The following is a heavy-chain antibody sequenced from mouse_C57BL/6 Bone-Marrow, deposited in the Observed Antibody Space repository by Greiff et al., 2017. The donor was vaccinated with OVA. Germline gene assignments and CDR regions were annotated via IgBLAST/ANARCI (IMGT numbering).Heavy chain of an antibody. CDR1: GFTFSSYA. V-gene: IGHV5-9-1*02. CDR3: TRVYYGNYVRLAWFAY. D-gene: IGHD2-1*01. J-gene: IGHJ3*01. CDR2: ISSGGDYI. Sequence: EVKVVESGEGLVKPGGSLKLSCAASGFTFSSYAMSWVRQTPEKRLEWVAYISSGGDYIYYADTVKGRFTISRDNARNTLYLQMSSLKSEDTAMYYCTRVYYGNYVRLAWFAYWGQGTLVTVSA.